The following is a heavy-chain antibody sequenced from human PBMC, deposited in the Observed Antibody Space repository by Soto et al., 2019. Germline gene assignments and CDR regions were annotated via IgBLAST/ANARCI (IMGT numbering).Heavy chain of an antibody. CDR3: ASRGYSNYYYYYYGMDV. CDR1: GFTFRRNN. CDR2: ISSSGDYL. J-gene: IGHJ6*02. V-gene: IGHV3-21*04. D-gene: IGHD4-4*01. Sequence: GGSLRLSCAASGFTFRRNNMNWVRQAPGKGLEWVASISSSGDYLYYADSVKGRFIISRDNFQNSLFLQMNNLRADDTAVYYCASRGYSNYYYYYYGMDVWGQGTTVTVSS.